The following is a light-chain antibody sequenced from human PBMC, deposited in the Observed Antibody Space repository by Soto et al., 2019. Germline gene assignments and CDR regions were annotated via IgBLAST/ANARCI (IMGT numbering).Light chain of an antibody. CDR2: QDS. V-gene: IGLV3-1*01. Sequence: SYELTQPPSVSVSPGQPASITCSGDKLGDKYACWYQQKPGQSPVLVIYQDSKRPSGIPERFSGSNSGNTATLTISGTQAMDEADYYCQAWDSSTAYYVFGTGTKLTVL. CDR1: KLGDKY. CDR3: QAWDSSTAYYV. J-gene: IGLJ1*01.